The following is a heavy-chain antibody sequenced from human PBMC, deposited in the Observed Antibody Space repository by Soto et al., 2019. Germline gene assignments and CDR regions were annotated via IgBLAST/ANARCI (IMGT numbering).Heavy chain of an antibody. Sequence: QVQLVQSEPEVKKPGASVKLSCKASGYIFTSYTVTWVRQAPGQGLEWMGWVSAYTGETQYAQRFHGTVTMTTNTSTSTAYMEMRSLKSDDTAVYYCARGGNWNYVGAFDIWGQGTMVTVSS. CDR1: GYIFTSYT. CDR2: VSAYTGET. CDR3: ARGGNWNYVGAFDI. V-gene: IGHV1-18*04. D-gene: IGHD1-7*01. J-gene: IGHJ3*02.